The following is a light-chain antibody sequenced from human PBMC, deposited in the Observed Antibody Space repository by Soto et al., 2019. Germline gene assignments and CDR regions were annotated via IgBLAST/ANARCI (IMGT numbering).Light chain of an antibody. CDR2: GAS. Sequence: EVVLTQSPGTLSVSPGERATLSCRASDSISGDYLAWYQQKPGQAPRLLIYGASSRATGIPDRFSGYGSGTDFILTISRLEPEDFAMYYCQQYGTSPVAFGGGTQVEI. J-gene: IGKJ4*01. CDR3: QQYGTSPVA. V-gene: IGKV3-20*01. CDR1: DSISGDY.